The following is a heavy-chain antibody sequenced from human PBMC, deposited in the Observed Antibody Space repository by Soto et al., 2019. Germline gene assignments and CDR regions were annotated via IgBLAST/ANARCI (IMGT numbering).Heavy chain of an antibody. V-gene: IGHV4-59*01. CDR2: IHYSGTT. D-gene: IGHD6-13*01. CDR3: AAGEASSRNLAPYYLDF. J-gene: IGHJ4*02. CDR1: GGSMRNYF. Sequence: SETLSLTCTVSGGSMRNYFWTWIRQPPGKGLEWIGYIHYSGTTSFFPSYNPSLRSRVTISEDTSKNQFSLKLLSVTTADTAVYFRAAGEASSRNLAPYYLDFWGQGTLVTVSS.